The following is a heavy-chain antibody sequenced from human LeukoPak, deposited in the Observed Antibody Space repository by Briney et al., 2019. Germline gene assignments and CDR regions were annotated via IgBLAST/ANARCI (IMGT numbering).Heavy chain of an antibody. D-gene: IGHD5-12*01. CDR3: ARSAAAGRIVATFGY. CDR1: GFTFSTYA. J-gene: IGHJ4*02. V-gene: IGHV3-30*04. Sequence: GGSLRLSCAASGFTFSTYAMHWVRQAPGKGLEWVAVISYDGSSKYYADSVKGRFTISRDNSKKTLYLQMNSLRTEDTAVYYCARSAAAGRIVATFGYWGQGTLVTVSS. CDR2: ISYDGSSK.